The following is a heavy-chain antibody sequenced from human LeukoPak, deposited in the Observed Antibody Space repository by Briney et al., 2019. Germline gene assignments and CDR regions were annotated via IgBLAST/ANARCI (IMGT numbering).Heavy chain of an antibody. Sequence: GGSLRLSCAASGFTFSTYYMNWVRQAPGKGLKWVSGISESGAITHYADSVKGRFTISRDNSKTTVFLQMNSLRAEDTAVYYCAVSVRFERVWHYFNNWGQGTQVTVSS. J-gene: IGHJ4*02. CDR2: ISESGAIT. V-gene: IGHV3-23*01. CDR3: AVSVRFERVWHYFNN. D-gene: IGHD3-9*01. CDR1: GFTFSTYY.